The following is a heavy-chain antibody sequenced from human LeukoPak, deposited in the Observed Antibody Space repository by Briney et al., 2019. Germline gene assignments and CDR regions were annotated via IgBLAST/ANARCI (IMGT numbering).Heavy chain of an antibody. CDR1: GYTFSSYG. V-gene: IGHV1-18*01. Sequence: ASVRVSCEASGYTFSSYGINCVRVAPGRGAGWMASINTQIRDTHYAQNFQGRVTVTAGTSLKMACMELRSMGSDDSAIYYCAPGKYGADYNSMDVWGQGTTVTVSS. D-gene: IGHD1-1*01. CDR3: APGKYGADYNSMDV. CDR2: INTQIRDT. J-gene: IGHJ6*02.